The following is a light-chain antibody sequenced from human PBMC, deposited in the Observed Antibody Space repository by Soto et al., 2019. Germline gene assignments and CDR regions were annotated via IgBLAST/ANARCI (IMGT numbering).Light chain of an antibody. J-gene: IGKJ1*01. V-gene: IGKV1-6*01. CDR1: QDIRTE. CDR2: ASS. CDR3: LQDFKYPRT. Sequence: AIQMTQSPSSLSASVGDRVTITCRASQDIRTELGWYQQRPGEAPKLLIYASSNLQSGVPSRFSGRRSGTDVTLTINSLQPEDFATYYCLQDFKYPRTFGQGTKVDIK.